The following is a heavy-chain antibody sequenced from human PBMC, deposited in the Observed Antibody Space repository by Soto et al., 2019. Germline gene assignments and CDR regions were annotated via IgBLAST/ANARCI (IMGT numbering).Heavy chain of an antibody. CDR3: ARVDLGYSYNFDY. CDR1: GGTFSSYA. V-gene: IGHV1-69*13. CDR2: IIPIFGTA. D-gene: IGHD5-18*01. J-gene: IGHJ4*02. Sequence: SVKVSCKASGGTFSSYAISWVRQAPGQGLEWMGGIIPIFGTANYAQKFQGRVTITADESTSTAYMELSSLRSEDTAVYYCARVDLGYSYNFDYWGQGTPVTVSS.